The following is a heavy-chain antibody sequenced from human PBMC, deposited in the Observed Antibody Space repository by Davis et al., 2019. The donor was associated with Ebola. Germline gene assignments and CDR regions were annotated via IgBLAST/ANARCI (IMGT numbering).Heavy chain of an antibody. Sequence: ASVKVSCKASGYTFTSYGISWVRQAPGQGLEWMGWISAYNGNTNYAQKLQGRVTMTTDTSTSTAYMELRSLRSDDTAVYYCARPWAAAAQGPFDYWGQGTLVTVSS. J-gene: IGHJ4*02. CDR3: ARPWAAAAQGPFDY. CDR2: ISAYNGNT. CDR1: GYTFTSYG. D-gene: IGHD6-13*01. V-gene: IGHV1-18*04.